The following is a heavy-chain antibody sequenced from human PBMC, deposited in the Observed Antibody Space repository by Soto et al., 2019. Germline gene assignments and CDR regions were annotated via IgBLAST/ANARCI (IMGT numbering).Heavy chain of an antibody. CDR2: IYYSGTT. D-gene: IGHD2-2*01. CDR1: GGSITSGGYS. V-gene: IGHV4-31*03. CDR3: TRGYCTSNSCHYYYDY. Sequence: LSLTCTVSGGSITSGGYSWSWIRQHPGKGLEWIGYIYYSGTTYYNPSLKSRVSISVDTSKNLFSLKLSSVAAADTAVYYCTRGYCTSNSCHYYYDYWGQGTPVTVSS. J-gene: IGHJ4*02.